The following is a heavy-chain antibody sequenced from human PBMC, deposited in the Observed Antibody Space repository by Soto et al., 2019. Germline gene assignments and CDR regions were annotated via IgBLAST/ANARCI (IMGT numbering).Heavy chain of an antibody. D-gene: IGHD6-13*01. CDR2: MYYSGSS. Sequence: PSETLSLTCTVSGGSISNYYWSWVRQPPGKGLEWIGYMYYSGSSNYNPSLKSRVTMSVDTSKNQFSLRLSSVTAADTAVYYCARDLSSGWWRSWGQGTLVTVS. J-gene: IGHJ1*01. CDR1: GGSISNYY. CDR3: ARDLSSGWWRS. V-gene: IGHV4-59*01.